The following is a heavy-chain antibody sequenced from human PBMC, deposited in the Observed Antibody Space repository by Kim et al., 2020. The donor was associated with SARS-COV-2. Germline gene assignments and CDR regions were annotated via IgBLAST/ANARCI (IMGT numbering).Heavy chain of an antibody. CDR3: ARDGRSVDYYFDF. J-gene: IGHJ4*02. CDR2: INVVNGNT. CDR1: GYTFTSYS. V-gene: IGHV1-3*01. Sequence: ASVKVSCKASGYTFTSYSIHWVRQAPGQRLEWMGWINVVNGNTKYSQKFQGRVTITRDTSASTIYMELRSLRSEDTAVYYCARDGRSVDYYFDFWGQGTLVTVSS.